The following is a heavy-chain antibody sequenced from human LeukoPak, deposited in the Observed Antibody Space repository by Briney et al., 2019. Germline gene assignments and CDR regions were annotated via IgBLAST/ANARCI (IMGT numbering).Heavy chain of an antibody. CDR2: INWNSGII. D-gene: IGHD6-19*01. CDR3: VRGRGSVAGTSYYYMDV. CDR1: GFTFDDYA. Sequence: GGSLRLSCAASGFTFDDYAIHWVRQAPGKGLEWVSGINWNSGIIDYADSVKGRFTISRDNAKNSLFLQMNSLRAEDTAVYYCVRGRGSVAGTSYYYMDVWGKGTTVTVSS. V-gene: IGHV3-9*01. J-gene: IGHJ6*03.